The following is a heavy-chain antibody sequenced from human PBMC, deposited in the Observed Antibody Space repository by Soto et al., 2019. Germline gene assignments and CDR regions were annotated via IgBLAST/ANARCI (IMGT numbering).Heavy chain of an antibody. D-gene: IGHD3-10*01. Sequence: QLQLQESGPGLVKPSETLSLTCTVSGGSISSSSYYWGWIRQPPGKGLEWIGSIYYSGSTYYNPSLKSRVTISVDTSKNQFSLKLRSVTAADTAVYYCARRNGMVRGKEYYYGMDVWGQGTTVTVSS. CDR3: ARRNGMVRGKEYYYGMDV. V-gene: IGHV4-39*01. J-gene: IGHJ6*02. CDR2: IYYSGST. CDR1: GGSISSSSYY.